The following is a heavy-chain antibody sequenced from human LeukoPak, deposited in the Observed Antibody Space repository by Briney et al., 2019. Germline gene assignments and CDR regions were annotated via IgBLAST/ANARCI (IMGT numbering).Heavy chain of an antibody. CDR2: IYHSGST. V-gene: IGHV4-61*08. Sequence: PSETLSLTCTVSGGSISSGGYYWSWIRQPPGKGLEWIGYIYHSGSTNYDPSLKSRVTISVDTSKNQFSLKLSSVTAADTAVYYCARWGVVPAAVDYWGQGTLVTVSS. D-gene: IGHD2-2*01. J-gene: IGHJ4*02. CDR1: GGSISSGGYY. CDR3: ARWGVVPAAVDY.